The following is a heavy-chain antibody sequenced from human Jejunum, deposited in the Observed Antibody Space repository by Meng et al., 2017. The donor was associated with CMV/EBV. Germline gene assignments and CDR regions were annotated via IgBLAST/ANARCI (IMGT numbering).Heavy chain of an antibody. J-gene: IGHJ4*02. Sequence: AASGFTFSNYALSWGRQAPGKGLEWVSSISGSGRTTYYADSVRGRLTISRDNSKNTLYLQVNSLRAEDTAVYFCAKEGYSNDLDYWGQGTLVTVSS. D-gene: IGHD4-11*01. CDR3: AKEGYSNDLDY. CDR1: GFTFSNYA. CDR2: ISGSGRTT. V-gene: IGHV3-23*01.